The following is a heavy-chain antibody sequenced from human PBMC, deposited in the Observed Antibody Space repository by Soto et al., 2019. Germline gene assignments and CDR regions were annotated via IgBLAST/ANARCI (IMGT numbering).Heavy chain of an antibody. Sequence: SETLSLTCTVSGGSISSYYWSWIRQPPGKGLEWIGYIYYSGSTNYNPSLKSRVTISVDTSKNQFSLKLSSVTAADTAVYYCARGCSSSSEYYYGMDVWGQGTKVTVYS. CDR2: IYYSGST. CDR3: ARGCSSSSEYYYGMDV. V-gene: IGHV4-59*01. CDR1: GGSISSYY. D-gene: IGHD6-6*01. J-gene: IGHJ6*02.